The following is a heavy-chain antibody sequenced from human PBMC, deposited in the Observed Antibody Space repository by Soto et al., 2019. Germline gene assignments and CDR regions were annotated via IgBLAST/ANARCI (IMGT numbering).Heavy chain of an antibody. Sequence: QVQLVQSGAEVKMPGSSVKVSCKASGGTFSSYAFSWVRQAPGQGLEWMGVIIPILKKLNHAQKFQGRVTITADESTSTAYMQLSGLRLEDTAVYHCAKSPYEGQWPPNWFDPWGQGTLVTVSS. CDR2: IIPILKKL. CDR1: GGTFSSYA. J-gene: IGHJ5*02. CDR3: AKSPYEGQWPPNWFDP. V-gene: IGHV1-69*01. D-gene: IGHD6-19*01.